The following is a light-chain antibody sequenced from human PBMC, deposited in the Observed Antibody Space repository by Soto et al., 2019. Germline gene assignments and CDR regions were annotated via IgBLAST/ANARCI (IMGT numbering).Light chain of an antibody. J-gene: IGLJ2*01. CDR2: NNY. CDR1: SCNIGSNT. V-gene: IGLV1-44*01. Sequence: QSVLTQPPSASGTPGQRVTISCSGSSCNIGSNTVNWYQQLPGTAPKLLIYNNYRRPSGVPDRFSGSKSGTSASLAISGLQSEDEADYYCAAWDDSLNGLVFGGGTKLTVL. CDR3: AAWDDSLNGLV.